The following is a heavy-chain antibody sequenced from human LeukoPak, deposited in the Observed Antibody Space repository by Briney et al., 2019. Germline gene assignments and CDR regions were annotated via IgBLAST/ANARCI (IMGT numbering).Heavy chain of an antibody. J-gene: IGHJ4*02. V-gene: IGHV3-13*01. CDR3: ARGDGYNYGYFDY. D-gene: IGHD5-24*01. Sequence: GGSLRLSCAASGFTFSSYDMHWVRQAPGKGLEWVSAIGTAGDTYYPGSVKGRFTISRENAKNSLYLQMNSLRAGDTAVYYCARGDGYNYGYFDYWGQGTLVTVSS. CDR1: GFTFSSYD. CDR2: IGTAGDT.